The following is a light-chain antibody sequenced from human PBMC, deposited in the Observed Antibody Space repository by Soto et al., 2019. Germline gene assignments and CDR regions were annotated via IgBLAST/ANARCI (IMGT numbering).Light chain of an antibody. Sequence: DIQMTQSPSTLSATAGDRVTITCRASHIINRWLAWYQQKPGKAPKLLIYDASSLKSGVPSRFSGGGSGTEFTLTVSSLQPDDFATYYCQQYNTYSITFGQGTRLEIK. V-gene: IGKV1-5*01. CDR3: QQYNTYSIT. CDR2: DAS. CDR1: HIINRW. J-gene: IGKJ5*01.